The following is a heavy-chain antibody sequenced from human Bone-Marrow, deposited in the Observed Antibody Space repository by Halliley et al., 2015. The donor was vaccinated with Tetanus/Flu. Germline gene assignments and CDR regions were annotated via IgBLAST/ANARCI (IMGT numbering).Heavy chain of an antibody. V-gene: IGHV3-74*01. CDR2: INNDGSRP. J-gene: IGHJ3*02. Sequence: GRGPVGVARINNDGSRPAYADFVKGRLTISRDNSQNTVSLQRNGLRGDDAAIYYCATLGEAFDMWGQGTVVTVSS. D-gene: IGHD1-26*01. CDR3: ATLGEAFDM.